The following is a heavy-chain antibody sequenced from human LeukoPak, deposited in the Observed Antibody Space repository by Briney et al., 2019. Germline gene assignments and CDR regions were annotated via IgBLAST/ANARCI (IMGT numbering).Heavy chain of an antibody. J-gene: IGHJ4*02. Sequence: PGGSLRLSCAASGFTFSNYAISWVRQAPGKGLEWVSTIRSSGGSTYYADSVKGRFTISRDNSKNTLYLQMNSLRAEDTAVYYCAKDPQGAVAGLFDYWGQGTLVTVSS. CDR3: AKDPQGAVAGLFDY. CDR1: GFTFSNYA. D-gene: IGHD6-19*01. V-gene: IGHV3-23*01. CDR2: IRSSGGST.